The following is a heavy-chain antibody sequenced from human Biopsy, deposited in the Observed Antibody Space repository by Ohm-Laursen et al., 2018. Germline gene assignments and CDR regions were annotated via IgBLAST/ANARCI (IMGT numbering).Heavy chain of an antibody. D-gene: IGHD2-2*01. CDR1: GFIFSTYT. Sequence: SLRLSCAAPGFIFSTYTMNWVRQAPGEGLEWVSSISSRSSDIYYADSVKGRFTISRDNAKNSLFLHMNSLRAEDTAVYYCARESALKRYQSLSYFNGMDVWGQGTTVTVSS. CDR2: ISSRSSDI. CDR3: ARESALKRYQSLSYFNGMDV. J-gene: IGHJ6*02. V-gene: IGHV3-21*01.